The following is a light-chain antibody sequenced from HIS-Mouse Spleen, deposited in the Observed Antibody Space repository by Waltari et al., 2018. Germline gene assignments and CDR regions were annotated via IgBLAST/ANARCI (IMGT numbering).Light chain of an antibody. CDR2: YKSDSDK. J-gene: IGLJ2*01. CDR3: MIWHSSASV. Sequence: QAVLTQPSSLSASPGASASLTCTLRSGINVGTYRIYWYQQKLGSPPQYLLRYKSDSDKQHGSGVPSRFSGSKDASANAGMLLISGLQSEDEADYYCMIWHSSASVFGGGTKLTVL. CDR1: SGINVGTYR. V-gene: IGLV5-45*02.